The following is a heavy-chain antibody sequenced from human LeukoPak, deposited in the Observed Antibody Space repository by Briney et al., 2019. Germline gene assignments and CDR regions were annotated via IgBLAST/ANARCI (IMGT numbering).Heavy chain of an antibody. D-gene: IGHD3-22*01. CDR1: GYTFTSYY. CDR2: INPSGGST. J-gene: IGHJ4*02. V-gene: IGHV1-46*01. CDR3: ARGRRITMIVVALDY. Sequence: GASVKVSFKASGYTFTSYYMHWVRQAPGQGLEWMGIINPSGGSTSYAQKFQGRVTMIRDTSTSTVYMELSSLRSEDTAVYYCARGRRITMIVVALDYWGQGTLVTVSS.